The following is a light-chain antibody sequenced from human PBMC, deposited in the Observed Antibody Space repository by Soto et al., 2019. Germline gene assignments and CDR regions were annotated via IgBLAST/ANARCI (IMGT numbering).Light chain of an antibody. CDR1: QSVSTN. Sequence: EIVMTQSPVTLSVSPGDRVTLSCRASQSVSTNLAWFQQKPGQAPRLFIYGASTRATGIPARFSGSGSGTEFTLTISSLPSEDFAVYYCQQYNNWPPWTFGHGTRVEIK. V-gene: IGKV3-15*01. J-gene: IGKJ1*01. CDR2: GAS. CDR3: QQYNNWPPWT.